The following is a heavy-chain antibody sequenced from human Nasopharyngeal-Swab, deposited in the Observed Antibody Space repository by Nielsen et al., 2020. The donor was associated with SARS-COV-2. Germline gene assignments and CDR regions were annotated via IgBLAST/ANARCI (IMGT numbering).Heavy chain of an antibody. D-gene: IGHD5-24*01. CDR2: IWYDGSNK. V-gene: IGHV3-33*08. J-gene: IGHJ6*02. Sequence: GGSLRLSCAASGFTFSSYGMHWVRQAPGKGLEWVAVIWYDGSNKYYADSVKGRFTISRDNSKNTLYLQMNSLRAEDTAVYYCARARKRWLQLDWAEGMDVWGQGTTVTVSS. CDR3: ARARKRWLQLDWAEGMDV. CDR1: GFTFSSYG.